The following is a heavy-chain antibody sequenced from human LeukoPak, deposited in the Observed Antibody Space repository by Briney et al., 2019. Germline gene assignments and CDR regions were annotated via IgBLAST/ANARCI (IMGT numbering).Heavy chain of an antibody. CDR3: ARSGRGTYYYFDL. V-gene: IGHV1-18*01. Sequence: ASVKVSCKASGYSFTRYGISWVRQAPGQGLEWMGWISGSNGNTNYAEKFQGRVTMTTDTSTGTAYMDLRNLRFDDTAVYFCARSGRGTYYYFDLWGQGTLVTVSS. CDR2: ISGSNGNT. D-gene: IGHD1-26*01. J-gene: IGHJ4*02. CDR1: GYSFTRYG.